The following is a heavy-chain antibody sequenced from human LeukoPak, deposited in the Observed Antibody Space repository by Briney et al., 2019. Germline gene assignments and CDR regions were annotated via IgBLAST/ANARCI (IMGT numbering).Heavy chain of an antibody. CDR2: IFDTGTT. Sequence: SETLSLTCTVSGGSINRGVYAWNWIRHHPGKGLEWIGYIFDTGTTDYNPSLRNRVTISVDTSKNQFSLKLNSVTVADTAVYYCARGFGARTNWFDPWDQGTLVAVSS. V-gene: IGHV4-31*03. CDR3: ARGFGARTNWFDP. CDR1: GGSINRGVYA. D-gene: IGHD3-10*01. J-gene: IGHJ5*02.